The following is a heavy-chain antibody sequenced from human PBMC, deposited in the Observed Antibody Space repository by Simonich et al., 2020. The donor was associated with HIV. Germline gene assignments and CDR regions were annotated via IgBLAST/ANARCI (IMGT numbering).Heavy chain of an antibody. J-gene: IGHJ4*02. D-gene: IGHD6-6*01. CDR1: GGSFSGYY. V-gene: IGHV4-34*01. Sequence: QVQLQQWGAGLLKPSETLSLTCAVYGGSFSGYYWSWIRQPPGKGLEWIGEINHSGSTNYNPSFKRRVTISVDTSKNQFPLKLSSVTAADTAVYYCASPRMVAARPFDYWGQGTLVTVSS. CDR2: INHSGST. CDR3: ASPRMVAARPFDY.